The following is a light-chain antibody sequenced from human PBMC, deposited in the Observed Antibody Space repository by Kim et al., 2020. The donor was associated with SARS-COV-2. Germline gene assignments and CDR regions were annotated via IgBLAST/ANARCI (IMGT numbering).Light chain of an antibody. J-gene: IGKJ1*01. CDR2: AAS. V-gene: IGKV1-16*01. CDR3: QQYKFYQWT. Sequence: ASVGDSVTITCRASQDFSDYLAWFQQKPGKAPQSLIYAASRLQSGVPSRFSGSGSGTEFTLTISNLQPEDFATYYCQQYKFYQWTFGQGTKVDIK. CDR1: QDFSDY.